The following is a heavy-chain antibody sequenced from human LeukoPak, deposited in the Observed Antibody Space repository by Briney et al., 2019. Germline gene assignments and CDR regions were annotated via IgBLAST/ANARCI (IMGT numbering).Heavy chain of an antibody. Sequence: SETLSLTCTVSGGSISSHYWSWIRQPPGKGLEWIGYIYFSGSTNYDPSLKSRVTISVDTSKSQFSLKLSSVTAADTAVYYCTREKQSVSDYWGQGILVTVSS. CDR3: TREKQSVSDY. CDR1: GGSISSHY. V-gene: IGHV4-59*11. D-gene: IGHD3-3*01. J-gene: IGHJ4*02. CDR2: IYFSGST.